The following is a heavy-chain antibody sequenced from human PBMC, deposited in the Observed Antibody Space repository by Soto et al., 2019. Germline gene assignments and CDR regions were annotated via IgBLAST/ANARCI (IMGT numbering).Heavy chain of an antibody. J-gene: IGHJ4*02. D-gene: IGHD3-22*01. Sequence: PSETLSLTCTASGGSISSSSYYWGWIRQPPGKGLEWIGSIYYSGSTYYNPSLKSRVTISVDTSKNQFSLKLSSVTAADTAVYYCASSSGYYNYFDYWGQGTLVTVSS. CDR2: IYYSGST. CDR1: GGSISSSSYY. CDR3: ASSSGYYNYFDY. V-gene: IGHV4-39*01.